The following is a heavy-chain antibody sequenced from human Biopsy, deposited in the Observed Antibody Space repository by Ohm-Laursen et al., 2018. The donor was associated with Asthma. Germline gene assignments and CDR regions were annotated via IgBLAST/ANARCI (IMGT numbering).Heavy chain of an antibody. D-gene: IGHD3-10*01. CDR1: CYTFNSAG. V-gene: IGHV1-18*01. Sequence: SVKVSCKTSCYTFNSAGITWVRQAPGQGLEWMGWISVYNGNTKVAQKLQDRVTVITDTSTSTAYMELRSLRSDDTAVYFCAKAVDYSHYYGIDVWGQGTTVTVS. CDR3: AKAVDYSHYYGIDV. CDR2: ISVYNGNT. J-gene: IGHJ6*02.